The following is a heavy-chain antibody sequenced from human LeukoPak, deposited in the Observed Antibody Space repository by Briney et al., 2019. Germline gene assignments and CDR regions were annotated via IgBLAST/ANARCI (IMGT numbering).Heavy chain of an antibody. D-gene: IGHD2-21*02. Sequence: SETLSFTCTVSGGSISSYYWSWIRQPPGKGLEWIGYIYYSGSTNYNPSLKSRVTISVDTSKNQFSLKLSSVTAADTAVYYCARDSCGGDCSFDYWGQGTLVTVSS. CDR3: ARDSCGGDCSFDY. J-gene: IGHJ4*02. CDR2: IYYSGST. CDR1: GGSISSYY. V-gene: IGHV4-59*01.